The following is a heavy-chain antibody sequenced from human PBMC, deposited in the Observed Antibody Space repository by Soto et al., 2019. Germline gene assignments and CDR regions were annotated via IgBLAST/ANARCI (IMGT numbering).Heavy chain of an antibody. CDR1: GGTFSSYA. Sequence: SVKVSCKASGGTFSSYAISWVRQAPGQGLEWMGGIIPIFGTANYAQKFQGRVTITADESTSTAYMELSSLRSEDTAVYYCATGYCSGGSCYQKKHYYYYGMDVWGQGTTVTVSS. CDR2: IIPIFGTA. J-gene: IGHJ6*02. V-gene: IGHV1-69*13. D-gene: IGHD2-15*01. CDR3: ATGYCSGGSCYQKKHYYYYGMDV.